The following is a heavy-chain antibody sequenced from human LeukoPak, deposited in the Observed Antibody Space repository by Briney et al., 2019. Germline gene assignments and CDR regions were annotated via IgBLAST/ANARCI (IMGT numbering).Heavy chain of an antibody. CDR1: GFTFDDYA. Sequence: PGGSLRLSCAASGFTFDDYAMHWVRQAPGKVLEWVSLISGDGVSTYYADSSKGRFTISTDNSKNSLYLQMNSLRTEDTALYYCAKDKAGGSGSYLGHIDYWGQGTLVTVSS. V-gene: IGHV3-43*02. CDR3: AKDKAGGSGSYLGHIDY. CDR2: ISGDGVST. D-gene: IGHD1-26*01. J-gene: IGHJ4*02.